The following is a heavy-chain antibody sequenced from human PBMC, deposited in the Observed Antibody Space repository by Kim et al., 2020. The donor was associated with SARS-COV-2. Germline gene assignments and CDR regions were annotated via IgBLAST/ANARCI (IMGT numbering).Heavy chain of an antibody. CDR3: AATQWLVLGDVGY. CDR2: IYYSGST. Sequence: SETLSLTCTVSGDSISSSSYYWGWIRQPPGKGLEWIGSIYYSGSTYYNPSLKSRVTISVDTSKNQFSLKLSSVTAADTAVYYCAATQWLVLGDVGYWGQGTLVTVSS. J-gene: IGHJ4*02. CDR1: GDSISSSSYY. V-gene: IGHV4-39*01. D-gene: IGHD6-19*01.